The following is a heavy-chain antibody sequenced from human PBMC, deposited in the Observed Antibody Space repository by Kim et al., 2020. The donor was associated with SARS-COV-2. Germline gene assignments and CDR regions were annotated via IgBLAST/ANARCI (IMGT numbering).Heavy chain of an antibody. CDR2: INHSGGT. J-gene: IGHJ6*02. V-gene: IGHV4-34*01. CDR3: ARGRAGVVPSPIMGLGPYYDYYALDV. D-gene: IGHD3-3*01. Sequence: SETLSLTCAVYVGSFSGYGWTWIRQSPGKGLEWIGEINHSGGTNYNPSLKSRVAMSVDTSKNQFSLKVKYVTAADTAVYFCARGRAGVVPSPIMGLGPYYDYYALDVWGQGTTVTVSS. CDR1: VGSFSGYG.